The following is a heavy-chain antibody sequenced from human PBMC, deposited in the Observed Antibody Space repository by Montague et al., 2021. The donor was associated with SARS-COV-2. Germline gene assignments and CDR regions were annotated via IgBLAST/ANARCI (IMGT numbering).Heavy chain of an antibody. CDR1: GGSFSGYY. D-gene: IGHD1-26*01. J-gene: IGHJ4*02. CDR3: ARGRYGGAAY. V-gene: IGHV4-34*01. Sequence: ETLSLTCAVYGGSFSGYYWSWIRQPPGKGLEWIGEINPSGGTNYNPSLEGRVTISADTSKKQFSLKFSSVSAADTAVYYCARGRYGGAAYWGQGTLVTVTS. CDR2: INPSGGT.